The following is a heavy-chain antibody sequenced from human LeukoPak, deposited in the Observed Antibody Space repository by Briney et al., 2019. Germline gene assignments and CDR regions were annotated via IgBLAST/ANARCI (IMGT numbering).Heavy chain of an antibody. CDR3: AKKPYSSGWYVPPYFDY. J-gene: IGHJ4*02. CDR2: ISGSGGST. Sequence: GGSLRLSCAASGFTFSSYAMSWVRQAPGKGLEWVSAISGSGGSTYYADSVKGRFTISRDNSKNTLYLQMNSLRAEGTAVYYCAKKPYSSGWYVPPYFDYWGQGTLVTVSS. D-gene: IGHD6-19*01. CDR1: GFTFSSYA. V-gene: IGHV3-23*01.